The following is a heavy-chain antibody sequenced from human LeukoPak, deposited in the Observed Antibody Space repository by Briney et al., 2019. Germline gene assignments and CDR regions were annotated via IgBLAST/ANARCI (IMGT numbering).Heavy chain of an antibody. CDR1: GFTFCSYA. CDR2: ISYDGSNK. CDR3: AKTMGPYSGFGAFDI. D-gene: IGHD5-12*01. J-gene: IGHJ3*02. Sequence: GGSLRLSCAASGFTFCSYAVHCVRQAPGKGLEWVAVISYDGSNKYYADSVKGRFTISRDNSKDTLYLQMNSLRAEDTAVYYCAKTMGPYSGFGAFDIWGLGTMVTVSS. V-gene: IGHV3-30-3*02.